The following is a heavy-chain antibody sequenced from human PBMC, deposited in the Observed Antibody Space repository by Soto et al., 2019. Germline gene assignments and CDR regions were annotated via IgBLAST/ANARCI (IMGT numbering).Heavy chain of an antibody. CDR3: ARVPPRGGMDV. Sequence: SETLSLTCTVSGGSISSYYWSWIRQPPGKGLEWIGYIYYSGSTNYNPSLKSRVTISVDTSKNQFSLKLSSVTAADTAVYYCARVPPRGGMDVWGQGTTVTVS. CDR1: GGSISSYY. V-gene: IGHV4-59*01. CDR2: IYYSGST. J-gene: IGHJ6*02. D-gene: IGHD3-10*01.